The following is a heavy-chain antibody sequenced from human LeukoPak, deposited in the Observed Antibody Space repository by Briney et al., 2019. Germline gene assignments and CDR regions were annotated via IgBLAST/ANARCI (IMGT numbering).Heavy chain of an antibody. CDR3: ARDNGLTIFGVVIFNWFDP. Sequence: SETLSLTCTVSGGSISSYCWSWIRQPPGKGLEWIGYIYYSGSTNYNPSLKSRVTISVDTSKNQFSLKLSSVTAADTAVYYCARDNGLTIFGVVIFNWFDPWGQGTLVTVSS. D-gene: IGHD3-3*01. V-gene: IGHV4-59*01. CDR2: IYYSGST. CDR1: GGSISSYC. J-gene: IGHJ5*02.